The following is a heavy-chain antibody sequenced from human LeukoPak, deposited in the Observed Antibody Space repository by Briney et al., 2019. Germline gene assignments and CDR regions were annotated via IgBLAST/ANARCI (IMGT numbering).Heavy chain of an antibody. Sequence: GGSLTLSCAASGLTFNRRGMHCVRQAPGKGLEWVAFIRYDGGETFYADFVTGRFTISRDNSKNTLSLQLNTLRHEDTDLYYCAKDGDDCIDYWGPGTLVTVSS. CDR1: GLTFNRRG. V-gene: IGHV3-30*02. CDR2: IRYDGGET. CDR3: AKDGDDCIDY. J-gene: IGHJ4*02. D-gene: IGHD2-21*01.